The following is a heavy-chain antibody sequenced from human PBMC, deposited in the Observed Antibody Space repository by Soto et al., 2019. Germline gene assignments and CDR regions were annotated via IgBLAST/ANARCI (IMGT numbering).Heavy chain of an antibody. CDR1: GGPFSGYY. Sequence: SSETLSLTCAVYGGPFSGYYWSWIRQPPGKGLEWIGEINHSGSTNYNPSLKGRVTISVDTSKNQFSLKLSSVTAADTAVYYCARVWKRGYSGYDYPYYYYGMDVWGQGTTVTVSS. CDR2: INHSGST. CDR3: ARVWKRGYSGYDYPYYYYGMDV. D-gene: IGHD5-12*01. J-gene: IGHJ6*02. V-gene: IGHV4-34*01.